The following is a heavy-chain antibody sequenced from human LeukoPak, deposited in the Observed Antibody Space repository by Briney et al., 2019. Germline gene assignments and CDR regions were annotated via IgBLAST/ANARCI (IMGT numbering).Heavy chain of an antibody. J-gene: IGHJ4*02. CDR2: IYDGGST. V-gene: IGHV3-66*01. D-gene: IGHD3-10*01. CDR1: GFSVSNNY. CDR3: AKEGNNYGSGSYRGIDY. Sequence: GGSLRLSCAASGFSVSNNYMSWVRQAPGKGLEWLSDIYDGGSTFYADAVEGRFTISRDDSKNTLYLQMNSLRADDTAMYYCAKEGNNYGSGSYRGIDYWGRGSLVIVSS.